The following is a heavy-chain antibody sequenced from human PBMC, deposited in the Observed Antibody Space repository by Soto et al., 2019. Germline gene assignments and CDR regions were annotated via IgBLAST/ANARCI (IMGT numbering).Heavy chain of an antibody. J-gene: IGHJ6*02. CDR1: GDSFTRYW. Sequence: EFLTISCRSSGDSFTRYWISLVRQMPGKGLEWMGRIDPSDSYTNYSPSFQGHVTISADKSISTAYLQWSSLKASDTAMYYCARHLVGYGDYLVGMDVWGQGTTVTVSS. CDR3: ARHLVGYGDYLVGMDV. V-gene: IGHV5-10-1*01. CDR2: IDPSDSYT. D-gene: IGHD4-17*01.